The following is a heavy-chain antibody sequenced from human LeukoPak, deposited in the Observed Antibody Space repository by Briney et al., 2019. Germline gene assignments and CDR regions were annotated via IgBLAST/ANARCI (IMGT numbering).Heavy chain of an antibody. V-gene: IGHV4-38-2*02. Sequence: SETLSLTCTVSGDSISSYYWGWIRQPPGKGLQWIGTIYHRGTTYYNPSLKSRVSMSVDTSKNQFSLKLSSVTAADTAVYYCARSPRRVTATIYFDYWGQGTLVTASS. J-gene: IGHJ4*02. CDR3: ARSPRRVTATIYFDY. CDR1: GDSISSYY. D-gene: IGHD2-21*02. CDR2: IYHRGTT.